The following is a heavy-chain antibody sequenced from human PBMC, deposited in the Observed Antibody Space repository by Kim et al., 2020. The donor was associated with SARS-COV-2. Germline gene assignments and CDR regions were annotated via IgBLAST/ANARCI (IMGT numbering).Heavy chain of an antibody. D-gene: IGHD3-10*01. CDR1: GFTFSNYG. V-gene: IGHV3-30*18. CDR3: AKEGSSGRFPDY. J-gene: IGHJ4*02. Sequence: GGSLRLSCVASGFTFSNYGMHWVRQAPGKGLEWLALTSYDESNRYYADSVQGRFTISRDNSKNTLYLQLNSLREEDTAIYYCAKEGSSGRFPDYWGQGTLVTVSS. CDR2: TSYDESNR.